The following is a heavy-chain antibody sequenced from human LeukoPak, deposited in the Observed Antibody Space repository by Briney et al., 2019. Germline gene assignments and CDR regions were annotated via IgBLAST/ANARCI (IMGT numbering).Heavy chain of an antibody. V-gene: IGHV4-39*01. D-gene: IGHD5-18*01. J-gene: IGHJ4*02. CDR3: ASVGDGYSLFDY. CDR2: IYYSGST. CDR1: GGSISSSSYS. Sequence: PSETLSLTCTVSGGSISSSSYSWGWIRQPPGKGLEWIGSIYYSGSTYYNPSLESRVTISVDTSKNQFSLKLSSVTAADTAVYYCASVGDGYSLFDYWGQGTLVTVSS.